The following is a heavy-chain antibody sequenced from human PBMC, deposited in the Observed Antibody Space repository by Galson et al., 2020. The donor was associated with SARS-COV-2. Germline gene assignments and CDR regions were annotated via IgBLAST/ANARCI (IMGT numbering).Heavy chain of an antibody. J-gene: IGHJ5*02. CDR1: GFTFSNSA. CDR2: ISYDGSNK. Sequence: GESLKISCVASGFTFSNSALHWVRHTPGKGLEWAALISYDGSNKYYADSVTGRFTISRDDSKNTLYLQMNSLRPDDTGLYYCARERYGAGTYAEVDPWGQGTLVTVSS. D-gene: IGHD3-10*01. V-gene: IGHV3-30*04. CDR3: ARERYGAGTYAEVDP.